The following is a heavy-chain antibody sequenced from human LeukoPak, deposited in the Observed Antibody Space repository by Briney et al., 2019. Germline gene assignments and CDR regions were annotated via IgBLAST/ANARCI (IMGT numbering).Heavy chain of an antibody. CDR2: ISAYNGNT. V-gene: IGHV1-18*04. D-gene: IGHD5-24*01. J-gene: IGHJ4*02. Sequence: ASVKVSCKASGYTFTGYYMHWVRQAPGQGLEWMGWISAYNGNTNYAQKLQGRVTMTTDTSTSTAYMELRSLRSDDTAVYYCARGSRDGYNLREPRLSDYWGQGTLVTVSS. CDR3: ARGSRDGYNLREPRLSDY. CDR1: GYTFTGYY.